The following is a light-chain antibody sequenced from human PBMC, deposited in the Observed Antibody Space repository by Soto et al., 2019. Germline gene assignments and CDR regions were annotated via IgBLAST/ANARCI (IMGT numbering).Light chain of an antibody. Sequence: DIQMTQSPSSLSASVGDRITITCRAHESVGNWLAWYQQKPGKAPKLLTYAATTLQSGVPSRFSGSRSGTVFSLTVSSLQPEDFATYYCQQANSFPLSFGGGTKVDIK. CDR1: ESVGNW. J-gene: IGKJ4*01. CDR3: QQANSFPLS. V-gene: IGKV1D-12*01. CDR2: AAT.